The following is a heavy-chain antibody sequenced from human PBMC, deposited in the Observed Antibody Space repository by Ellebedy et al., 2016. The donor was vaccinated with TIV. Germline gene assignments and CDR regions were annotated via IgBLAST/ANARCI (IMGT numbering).Heavy chain of an antibody. Sequence: PGGSLRLSCETSGFTFSTSPVHWVRQAPGKGLEWLAVTSYDGNDKYYADSVKGRFTISRDNSKNTLYLQMNSLKAEDTAVYFCAREASGDYRYYGMDVWGHGTTVTVSS. CDR1: GFTFSTSP. J-gene: IGHJ6*02. CDR2: TSYDGNDK. CDR3: AREASGDYRYYGMDV. V-gene: IGHV3-30-3*01. D-gene: IGHD4-17*01.